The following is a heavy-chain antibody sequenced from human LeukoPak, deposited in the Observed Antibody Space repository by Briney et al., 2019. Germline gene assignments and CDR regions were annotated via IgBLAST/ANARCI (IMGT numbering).Heavy chain of an antibody. Sequence: GGSLRLSCAASGFTFSSYAMHWVRQAPGKGLEWVAVISYDGSNKYYADSVKGRFTISRDNSKNTLYLQMNSLRAEDTAVYYCARVIESGWYYYYYGMDVWGQGTTVTVSS. CDR2: ISYDGSNK. J-gene: IGHJ6*02. V-gene: IGHV3-30-3*01. CDR1: GFTFSSYA. CDR3: ARVIESGWYYYYYGMDV. D-gene: IGHD6-19*01.